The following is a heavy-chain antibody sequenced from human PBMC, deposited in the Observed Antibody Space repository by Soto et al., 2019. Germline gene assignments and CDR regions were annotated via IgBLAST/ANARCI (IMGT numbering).Heavy chain of an antibody. V-gene: IGHV4-31*02. CDR3: AREPITTPRGVTQVDP. J-gene: IGHJ5*02. D-gene: IGHD3-10*01. CDR2: IYNSETT. Sequence: WTWIRPHPGKGPEWIGYIYNSETTFYNPSLGSRVSMSSDAAKNQFSLELRSVTVADTAVYYCAREPITTPRGVTQVDPWGQGSLVTVSS.